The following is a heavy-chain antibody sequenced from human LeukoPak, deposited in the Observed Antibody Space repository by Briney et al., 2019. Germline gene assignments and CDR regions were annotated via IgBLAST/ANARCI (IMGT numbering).Heavy chain of an antibody. Sequence: SETLSLTCAVYGGSFSGNYWSWIRQPPGKGLEWIGEINRGGDTNYNPSLKSRVTISADTSKNQFSLKLTSVTAADTAVYYCARGYGSGSYYIYWGQGTLVTVSS. V-gene: IGHV4-34*01. CDR1: GGSFSGNY. J-gene: IGHJ4*02. D-gene: IGHD3-10*01. CDR2: INRGGDT. CDR3: ARGYGSGSYYIY.